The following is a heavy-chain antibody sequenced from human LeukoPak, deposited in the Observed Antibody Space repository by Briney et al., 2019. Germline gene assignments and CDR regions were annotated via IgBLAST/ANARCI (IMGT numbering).Heavy chain of an antibody. Sequence: SETLSLTCTVSGGSISSGDYYWSWVRQPPGKGLEWIGYIYYSGSTYYNPSLKSRVTISVDTSKNQFSLKLSSVTAADTAVYHCARRSSTSCRFDYWGQGTLVTVSS. CDR3: ARRSSTSCRFDY. D-gene: IGHD2-2*01. CDR1: GGSISSGDYY. V-gene: IGHV4-30-4*08. J-gene: IGHJ4*02. CDR2: IYYSGST.